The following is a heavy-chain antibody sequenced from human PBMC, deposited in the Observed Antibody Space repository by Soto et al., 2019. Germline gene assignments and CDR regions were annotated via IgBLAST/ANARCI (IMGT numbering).Heavy chain of an antibody. J-gene: IGHJ4*02. D-gene: IGHD4-17*01. CDR1: GGSFSGYY. CDR3: ARGRVPTTAPAYYFDY. Sequence: QVQLQQWGAGLLKPSETLSLTCAVYGGSFSGYYWSWIRQPPGKGLEWIGEINHSGSTNYNPSLKSRVTISVDTSKNQFALELSSVTAADTAVYYCARGRVPTTAPAYYFDYWGQGTLVTVSS. V-gene: IGHV4-34*01. CDR2: INHSGST.